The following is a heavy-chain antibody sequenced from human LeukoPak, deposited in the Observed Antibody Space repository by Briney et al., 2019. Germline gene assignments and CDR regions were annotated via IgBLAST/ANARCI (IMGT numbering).Heavy chain of an antibody. CDR3: AGRTL. CDR1: GFTFSSDA. Sequence: GGSLRLSCAASGFTFSSDAMSWVRQAPGKGLEWVSVIYSGGSTYYADSVKGRFTISRHNSKNTLYLQMNSLRPEDTAVYYCAGRTLWGQGTTVTVSS. CDR2: IYSGGST. J-gene: IGHJ6*02. V-gene: IGHV3-53*04.